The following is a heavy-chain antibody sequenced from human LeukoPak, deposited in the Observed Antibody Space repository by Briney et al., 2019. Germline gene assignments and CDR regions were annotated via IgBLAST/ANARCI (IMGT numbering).Heavy chain of an antibody. CDR1: GFTFSSYT. CDR3: ASGAGVVVGYYYYYMDV. J-gene: IGHJ6*03. V-gene: IGHV3-21*01. CDR2: ISSSSSYI. Sequence: NPGGSLRLSCAASGFTFSSYTMNWVRQAPGKGLEWVSSISSSSSYIYYADSVKGRFTISRDNAKNSLYLQMNSLRVEDTAEYYCASGAGVVVGYYYYYMDVWGKGTTVTVSS. D-gene: IGHD3-22*01.